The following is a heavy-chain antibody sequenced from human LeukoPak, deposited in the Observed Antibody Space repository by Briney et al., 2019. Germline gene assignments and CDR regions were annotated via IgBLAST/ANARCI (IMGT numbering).Heavy chain of an antibody. CDR2: IIPIFGTA. CDR1: GGTFSSYA. Sequence: SVKVSCTASGGTFSSYAISWVRQAPGQGLEWMGGIIPIFGTANYAQKFQGRVRITADESTSTAYMELSSLRSEDTAVYYCARGRYSSGWYEDYWGQGTLVTVSS. CDR3: ARGRYSSGWYEDY. V-gene: IGHV1-69*13. J-gene: IGHJ4*02. D-gene: IGHD6-19*01.